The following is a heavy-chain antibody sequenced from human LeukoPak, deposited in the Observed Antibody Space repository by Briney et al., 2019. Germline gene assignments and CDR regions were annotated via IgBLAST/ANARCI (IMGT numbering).Heavy chain of an antibody. J-gene: IGHJ5*02. Sequence: GASVKVSCKASGYTFTGYYMHWVRQAPGQGLEWMGRIIPILGIANYAQKFQGRVTITADKSTSTAYMELSSLRSEDTAVYYCARASLYYYDSSGYYLAWGQGTLVTVSS. V-gene: IGHV1-69*04. CDR1: GYTFTGYY. CDR3: ARASLYYYDSSGYYLA. D-gene: IGHD3-22*01. CDR2: IIPILGIA.